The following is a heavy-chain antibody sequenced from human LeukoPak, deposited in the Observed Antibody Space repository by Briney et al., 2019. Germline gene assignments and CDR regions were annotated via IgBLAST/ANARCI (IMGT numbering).Heavy chain of an antibody. CDR3: ATFYGDYPLGYYYYYMDV. J-gene: IGHJ6*03. V-gene: IGHV1-69*05. CDR1: GGTFSSCA. D-gene: IGHD4-17*01. CDR2: IIPIFGTA. Sequence: GASVKVSCKASGGTFSSCAISWVRQAPGQGLEWMGGIIPIFGTANYAQKFQGRVTITTDESTSTAYMELSSLRSEDTAVYYCATFYGDYPLGYYYYYMDVWGKGTTVTVSS.